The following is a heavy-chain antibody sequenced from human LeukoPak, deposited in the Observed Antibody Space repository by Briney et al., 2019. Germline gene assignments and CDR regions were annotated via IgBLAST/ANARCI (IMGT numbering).Heavy chain of an antibody. J-gene: IGHJ4*02. CDR2: IYYSGST. V-gene: IGHV4-59*01. Sequence: SETLSLTCTVSGGSISSYYWSWIRQPPGKGLEWIGYIYYSGSTNYNPSLKSRVTISVDTSKNQFSLKLSSVTAADTAVYYCARGILDDDYVHQTLDYWGQGTLVTVSS. CDR1: GGSISSYY. D-gene: IGHD3-16*01. CDR3: ARGILDDDYVHQTLDY.